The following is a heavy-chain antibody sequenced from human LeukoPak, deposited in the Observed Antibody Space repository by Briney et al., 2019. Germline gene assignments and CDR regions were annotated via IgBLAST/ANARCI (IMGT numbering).Heavy chain of an antibody. CDR3: ARSSYSSSSSV. J-gene: IGHJ3*01. CDR1: GFTFSSYA. Sequence: PGGSLRLSCAASGFTFSSYAMSWDRQAPGKGLEWVASINSDGSEGYYADVVKGRFTISRDNAKNSLYLQINSLRAEDTAVYYCARSSYSSSSSVWGQGTMVTVSS. CDR2: INSDGSEG. V-gene: IGHV3-7*03. D-gene: IGHD6-6*01.